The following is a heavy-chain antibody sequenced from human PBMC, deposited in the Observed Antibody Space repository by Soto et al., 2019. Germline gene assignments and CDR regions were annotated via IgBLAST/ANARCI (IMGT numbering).Heavy chain of an antibody. Sequence: GGSLRLSCAASGFTFSSYTMHWVRQAPGKGLEWVSGVSASGLNTDYADPVKGRFYISRDNSKNTLYLQMNSLTAEDTAVYYCAKDHDSSGYPGYFQHWGQGTLVTVSS. CDR2: VSASGLNT. D-gene: IGHD3-22*01. J-gene: IGHJ1*01. CDR3: AKDHDSSGYPGYFQH. V-gene: IGHV3-23*01. CDR1: GFTFSSYT.